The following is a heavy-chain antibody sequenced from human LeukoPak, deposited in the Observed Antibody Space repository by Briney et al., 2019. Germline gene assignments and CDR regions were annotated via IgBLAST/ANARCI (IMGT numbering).Heavy chain of an antibody. CDR1: GYTFMDHA. J-gene: IGHJ4*02. V-gene: IGHV1-18*01. CDR3: ARGGGLGYYDPYYFDY. CDR2: ISAYNGNT. Sequence: GASVKVSCKASGYTFMDHALQWVRQAPGQRLEWMGWISAYNGNTNYAQKLQGRVTMTTDTSTSTAYMELRSLRSDDTAVYYCARGGGLGYYDPYYFDYWGQGTLVTVYS. D-gene: IGHD3-16*01.